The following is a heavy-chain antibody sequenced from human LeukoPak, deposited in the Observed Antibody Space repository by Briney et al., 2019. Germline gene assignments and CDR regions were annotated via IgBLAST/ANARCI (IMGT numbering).Heavy chain of an antibody. CDR2: ISPSSSTI. CDR1: GFTFSSYG. D-gene: IGHD3-3*01. V-gene: IGHV3-48*01. Sequence: GGSLRLSCAASGFTFSSYGMHWVRQAPGKGLEWVSYISPSSSTIYYADSVKGRFTISRDNAKNSLYLQMNSLRADDTAVYYCARGGDFYWGQGTLVTVSS. J-gene: IGHJ4*02. CDR3: ARGGDFY.